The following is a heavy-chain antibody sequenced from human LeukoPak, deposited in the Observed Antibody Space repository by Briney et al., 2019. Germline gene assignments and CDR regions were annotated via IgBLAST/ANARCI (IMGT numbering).Heavy chain of an antibody. V-gene: IGHV1-69*05. CDR1: GGTFSSYA. J-gene: IGHJ6*03. CDR2: IIPIFGTA. CDR3: AREIRFLEDYYYMDA. D-gene: IGHD3-3*01. Sequence: ASVKVSCKASGGTFSSYAISWVRQAPGQGLEWMGRIIPIFGTANYAQKFQGRVTITTDESTSTAYMELSSLRSEDTAVYYCAREIRFLEDYYYMDAWGKGTTVTVSS.